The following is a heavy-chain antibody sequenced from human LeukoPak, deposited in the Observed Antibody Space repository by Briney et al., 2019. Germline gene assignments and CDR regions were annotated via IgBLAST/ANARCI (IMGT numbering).Heavy chain of an antibody. CDR2: INPNSGGT. D-gene: IGHD5-18*01. Sequence: ASVKVSCKASGYTFTTYAMNWVRQAPGQGLEWMGWINPNSGGTNYAQKFQGRVTMTRDTSISTAYMELSRLRSDDTAVYYCAREPSIIQHFDYWGQGTLVTVSS. CDR3: AREPSIIQHFDY. V-gene: IGHV1-2*02. CDR1: GYTFTTYA. J-gene: IGHJ4*02.